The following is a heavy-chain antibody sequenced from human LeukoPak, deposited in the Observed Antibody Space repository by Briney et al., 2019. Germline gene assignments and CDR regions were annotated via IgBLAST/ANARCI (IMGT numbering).Heavy chain of an antibody. CDR1: GFTFSSYW. D-gene: IGHD3-10*01. V-gene: IGHV3-7*01. CDR2: IKQDGSEK. CDR3: ARALYYYGSGSYYILDY. J-gene: IGHJ4*02. Sequence: GGSLRLSCAASGFTFSSYWMSWVRQAPGKGLEWVANIKQDGSEKYYVDSVKGRFTISRDNAKNSLYLQMNSLRAEDTAVYYCARALYYYGSGSYYILDYWGQGTLVTVSS.